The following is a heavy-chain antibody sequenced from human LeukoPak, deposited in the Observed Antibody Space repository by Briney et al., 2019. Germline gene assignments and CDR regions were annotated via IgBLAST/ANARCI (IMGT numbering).Heavy chain of an antibody. CDR2: MNPNSGNT. V-gene: IGHV1-8*01. J-gene: IGHJ4*02. D-gene: IGHD3-3*01. CDR3: ARLRGPRPITIFGVMTASVTGIDY. CDR1: GYTFTSYD. Sequence: GASVKVSCKASGYTFTSYDINWVRQATGQGLEWMGWMNPNSGNTGYAQKFQGRDTMTRNTSISTAYMELSSLRSEDTAVYYCARLRGPRPITIFGVMTASVTGIDYWGQGTLVTVSS.